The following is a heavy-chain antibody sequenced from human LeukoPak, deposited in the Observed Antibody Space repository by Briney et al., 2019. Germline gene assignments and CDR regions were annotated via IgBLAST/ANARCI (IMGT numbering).Heavy chain of an antibody. CDR3: AKGGYYDILTGYYQFDY. CDR1: GFTFYDYA. Sequence: GGSLRLSCAASGFTFYDYAMHWVRQAPGKGLEWVSGISWNSGSIGYADSVKGRFTISRDNAKNSLYLQMNSLRAEDTALYYCAKGGYYDILTGYYQFDYWGQGTLVTVSS. CDR2: ISWNSGSI. D-gene: IGHD3-9*01. J-gene: IGHJ4*02. V-gene: IGHV3-9*01.